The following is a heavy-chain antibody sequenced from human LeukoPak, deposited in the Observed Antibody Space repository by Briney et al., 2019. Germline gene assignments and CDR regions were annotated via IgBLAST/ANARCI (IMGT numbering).Heavy chain of an antibody. CDR3: ARVYSSSLDY. CDR2: IWYDGSNK. V-gene: IGHV3-33*01. J-gene: IGHJ4*02. D-gene: IGHD6-13*01. Sequence: PGRSLRLSCATSGFTFSSYGMHWVRQAPGKGLEWVAVIWYDGSNKYYADSVKVRFTISRENPKTRLYLQWNSRRPQDRPGINFARVYSSSLDYWGQGTLVTVSS. CDR1: GFTFSSYG.